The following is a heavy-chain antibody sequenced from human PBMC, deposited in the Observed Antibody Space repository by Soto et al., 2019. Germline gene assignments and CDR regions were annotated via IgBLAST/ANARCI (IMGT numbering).Heavy chain of an antibody. CDR1: GDSVSRGSYF. D-gene: IGHD3-22*01. Sequence: QVQLQESGPGLVKPSQTLSLTCTVSGDSVSRGSYFWTWIRQHPGKGLEWIGYIYKIGSTFYNPSLKSRVSISLDTSKNHFALNLSSVTAADTAVYYCATERYYYDSSAWIYQHWGQGTLVTVSS. CDR2: IYKIGST. V-gene: IGHV4-31*03. J-gene: IGHJ1*01. CDR3: ATERYYYDSSAWIYQH.